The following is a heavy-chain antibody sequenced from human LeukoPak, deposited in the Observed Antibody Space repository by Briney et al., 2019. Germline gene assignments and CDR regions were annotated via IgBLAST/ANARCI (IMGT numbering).Heavy chain of an antibody. V-gene: IGHV1-46*01. CDR1: GYTFTSYY. Sequence: ASVKVSCKASGYTFTSYYMHWVRQAPGQGLEWMGIINPSGGSTSYAQKFQGRVTMTRDTSTSTVYMELRSLRSDDTAVYYCAREGGVGPTAPPDYYSYQMDVWGKGTTVTVSS. CDR2: INPSGGST. J-gene: IGHJ6*03. D-gene: IGHD1-26*01. CDR3: AREGGVGPTAPPDYYSYQMDV.